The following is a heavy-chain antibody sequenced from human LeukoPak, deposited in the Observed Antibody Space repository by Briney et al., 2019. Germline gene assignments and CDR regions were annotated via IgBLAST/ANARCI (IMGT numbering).Heavy chain of an antibody. J-gene: IGHJ4*02. CDR1: GFTFSSYW. CDR2: ISTDASST. CDR3: TGQHQAYSRTY. V-gene: IGHV3-74*01. D-gene: IGHD4-11*01. Sequence: GGSLRLSCAGSGFTFSSYWMHWVRQAPGKGLVWVSRISTDASSTTYADSVKGRFTISRDNAKGTLYLQMSSLRAEDTAVYYCTGQHQAYSRTYWGQGTLVTVSS.